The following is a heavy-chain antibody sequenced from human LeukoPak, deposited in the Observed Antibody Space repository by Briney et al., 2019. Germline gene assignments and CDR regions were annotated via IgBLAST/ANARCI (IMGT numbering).Heavy chain of an antibody. CDR2: ISSSSSTI. J-gene: IGHJ4*02. CDR1: GFTFSSYS. D-gene: IGHD1-26*01. V-gene: IGHV3-48*01. Sequence: GGSLRLSCAASGFTFSSYSMNWVRQAPGKGLEWVSYISSSSSTIYYADSVKGRFTISRDNAKNTLYLQMNSLRAEDTAVYYCARAASGSRPHLFDYWGQGTLVTVSS. CDR3: ARAASGSRPHLFDY.